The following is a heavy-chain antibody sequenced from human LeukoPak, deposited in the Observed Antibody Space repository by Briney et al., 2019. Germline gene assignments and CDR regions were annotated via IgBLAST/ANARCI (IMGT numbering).Heavy chain of an antibody. Sequence: PSETLSLTCTVSGGSISSGGYYWSWIRQPPGKGLEWIGYIYYSGSTNYNPSLKSRVTISVDTSKNQFSLKLSSVTAADTAVYYCARIGSYYDFWSGSQTYYFDYWGQGTLVTVSS. D-gene: IGHD3-3*01. CDR3: ARIGSYYDFWSGSQTYYFDY. CDR2: IYYSGST. V-gene: IGHV4-61*08. J-gene: IGHJ4*02. CDR1: GGSISSGGYY.